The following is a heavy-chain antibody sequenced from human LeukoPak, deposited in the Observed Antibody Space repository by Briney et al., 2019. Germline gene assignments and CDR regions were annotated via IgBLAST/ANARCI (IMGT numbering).Heavy chain of an antibody. CDR3: TTQAVADLFDY. CDR2: IRSKAYGGTT. Sequence: PGRSLRLTCTASGFTFGDYAMSWFRQAPGKGLEWAGFIRSKAYGGTTEYAASVKGRFTISRDDSKSIAYLQMNSLKTEDTAAYYCTTQAVADLFDYWGQGTLVTVSS. CDR1: GFTFGDYA. D-gene: IGHD6-19*01. J-gene: IGHJ4*02. V-gene: IGHV3-49*03.